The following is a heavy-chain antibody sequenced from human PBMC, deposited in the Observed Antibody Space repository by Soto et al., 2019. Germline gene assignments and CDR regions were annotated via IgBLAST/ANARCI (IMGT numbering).Heavy chain of an antibody. CDR1: SETFASYD. V-gene: IGHV1-18*01. CDR3: ARVTRGSGDWFDP. Sequence: ASVKVSCKASSETFASYDITWVRQAPGQGLEWMGWISTYNGNTKYAQNVQGRASMTTDTSTSTAYMELRSLKSDDTAVYYCARVTRGSGDWFDPWGQGTLVTVSS. D-gene: IGHD6-19*01. J-gene: IGHJ5*02. CDR2: ISTYNGNT.